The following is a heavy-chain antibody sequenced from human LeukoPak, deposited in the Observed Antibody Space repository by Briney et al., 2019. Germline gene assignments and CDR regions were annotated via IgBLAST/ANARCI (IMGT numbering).Heavy chain of an antibody. CDR2: IYSSGST. V-gene: IGHV4-61*02. Sequence: PSETLSLTCTVSGGSIRSGNYYWSWIRRPAGKGLEWIGRIYSSGSTNYNPSLKSRVTISVDTSKNQFSLKLSSVTAADTAVYYCARDGYSSSWPHVGWFDPWGQGTLVTVSS. J-gene: IGHJ5*02. CDR3: ARDGYSSSWPHVGWFDP. CDR1: GGSIRSGNYY. D-gene: IGHD6-13*01.